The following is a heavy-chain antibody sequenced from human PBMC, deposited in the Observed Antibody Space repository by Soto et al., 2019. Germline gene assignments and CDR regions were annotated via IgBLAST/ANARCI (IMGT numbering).Heavy chain of an antibody. D-gene: IGHD3-22*01. J-gene: IGHJ4*02. CDR2: IYAGTIT. Sequence: EVQLVESGGGLIQPGGSLRLSCAVSGITVSSYYMSWVRQAAGKGLEWVSVIYAGTITYYADSVKGRFTIYRDNSKNTLNLEMNSLRVEDTAVYYCARIPYANSGTIFDDWGQGTLVTVSS. CDR1: GITVSSYY. V-gene: IGHV3-53*01. CDR3: ARIPYANSGTIFDD.